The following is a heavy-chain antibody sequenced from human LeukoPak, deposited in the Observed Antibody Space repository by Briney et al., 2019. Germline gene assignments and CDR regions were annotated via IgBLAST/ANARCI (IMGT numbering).Heavy chain of an antibody. CDR3: ARGLPGGDTAMVDY. D-gene: IGHD5-18*01. CDR1: GYTFTSYD. J-gene: IGHJ4*02. CDR2: MNPNSGST. V-gene: IGHV1-8*01. Sequence: LWASVKVSCKASGYTFTSYDINWVRQATGQGLEWMGWMNPNSGSTGYAQKFQGRVTMTRNTSISTAYMELSSLRSEDTAVYYCARGLPGGDTAMVDYWGQGTLVTVSS.